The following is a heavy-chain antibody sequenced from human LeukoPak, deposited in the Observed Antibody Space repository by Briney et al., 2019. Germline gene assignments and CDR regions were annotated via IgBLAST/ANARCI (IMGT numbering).Heavy chain of an antibody. CDR3: ARPYYDTSGSY. D-gene: IGHD3-22*01. CDR1: GFTFSSYW. Sequence: PGGSLRLSCAASGFTFSSYWMSWVRQAPGKGLEWVANIKQNGSEKYYVDSVKGRFTISRDNAKNSVSLQMNSLRAEDTAVYYCARPYYDTSGSYWGQGTLVTVFS. V-gene: IGHV3-7*01. CDR2: IKQNGSEK. J-gene: IGHJ4*02.